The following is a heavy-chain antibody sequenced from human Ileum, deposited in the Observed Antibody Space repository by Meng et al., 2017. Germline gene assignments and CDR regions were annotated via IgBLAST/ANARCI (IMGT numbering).Heavy chain of an antibody. CDR1: GDSISSSSYY. CDR3: ARLYSTKGWLDP. D-gene: IGHD2/OR15-2a*01. Sequence: SETLSLTCTVSGDSISSSSYYWGWIRQPPGKGLEWIGNIYYSGNTYYNPPLNSRVTISVDTSKNQFSLMLSSVTAADTAMYYCARLYSTKGWLDPWGQGTLVTVSS. J-gene: IGHJ5*02. V-gene: IGHV4-39*07. CDR2: IYYSGNT.